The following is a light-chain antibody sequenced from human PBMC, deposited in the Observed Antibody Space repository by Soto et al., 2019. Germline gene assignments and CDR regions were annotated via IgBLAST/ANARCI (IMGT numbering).Light chain of an antibody. V-gene: IGKV4-1*01. Sequence: DIVMTQSPDSLAVSLGERATINCKSSQSVLYSSNNKNYLAWYQQKPGQPPKLLIYWASTRESGVPDRFSGSWSGTDFPLNISSLQAEDVEVYYCQQYYSTPTWTFGQGTKVEIK. J-gene: IGKJ1*01. CDR1: QSVLYSSNNKNY. CDR2: WAS. CDR3: QQYYSTPTWT.